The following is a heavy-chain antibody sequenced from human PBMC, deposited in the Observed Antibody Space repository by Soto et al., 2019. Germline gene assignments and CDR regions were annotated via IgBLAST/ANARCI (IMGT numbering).Heavy chain of an antibody. V-gene: IGHV4-34*01. D-gene: IGHD2-2*01. Sequence: QVQLQQWGAGLLKPSETLSLTCAVYGGSFSGYYWSWIRQPPGKGLEWIGEINHSGSTNYNPSLKIRDTISVDTSKNQFSLKLSSVTAADTAVYYCARGQRYCSSTSCYAGWFDPWGQGTLVTVSS. CDR1: GGSFSGYY. CDR2: INHSGST. CDR3: ARGQRYCSSTSCYAGWFDP. J-gene: IGHJ5*02.